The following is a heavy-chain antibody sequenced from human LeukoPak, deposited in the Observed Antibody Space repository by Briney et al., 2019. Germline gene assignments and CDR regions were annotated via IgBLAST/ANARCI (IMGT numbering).Heavy chain of an antibody. D-gene: IGHD6-13*01. Sequence: SETLSLTCTVSGGSISSYYWSWIRQPPGKGLEWIGYIYYSGSTNYNPSLKSRVTISVDTSKNQFSLKLSSVTAADTAVYYCARGAYSSSWWATDYWGQGTLVTVSS. J-gene: IGHJ4*02. CDR1: GGSISSYY. V-gene: IGHV4-59*01. CDR3: ARGAYSSSWWATDY. CDR2: IYYSGST.